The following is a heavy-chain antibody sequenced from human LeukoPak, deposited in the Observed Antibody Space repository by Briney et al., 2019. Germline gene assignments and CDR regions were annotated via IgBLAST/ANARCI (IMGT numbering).Heavy chain of an antibody. Sequence: PSETLSLTCTVSGGSISSYYWSWTRQPPGKGLEWIGYIYYSGSTNYNPSLKSRVTISVDTSKNQFSLKLSSVTAADTAVYYCARTPMITFGGDPRRAFDIWGQGTMVTVSS. CDR3: ARTPMITFGGDPRRAFDI. CDR2: IYYSGST. V-gene: IGHV4-59*01. J-gene: IGHJ3*02. D-gene: IGHD3-16*01. CDR1: GGSISSYY.